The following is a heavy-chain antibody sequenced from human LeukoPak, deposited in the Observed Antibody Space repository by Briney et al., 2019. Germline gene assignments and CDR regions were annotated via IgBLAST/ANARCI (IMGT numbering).Heavy chain of an antibody. D-gene: IGHD3-9*01. V-gene: IGHV3-7*03. CDR2: IKSDGSEI. CDR1: GFILSNYW. CDR3: ARGAGLRYGSDY. J-gene: IGHJ4*02. Sequence: GGSLRLSCAASGFILSNYWMSWVRQAPGKGLEWVTNIKSDGSEINYVDSVKGRFTISRDNAKNSLYLQMNSLRAKDTAVYYCARGAGLRYGSDYWGQGTLVTVFS.